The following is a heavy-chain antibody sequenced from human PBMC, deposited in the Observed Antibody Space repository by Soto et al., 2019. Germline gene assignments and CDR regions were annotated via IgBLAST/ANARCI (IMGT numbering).Heavy chain of an antibody. CDR2: IYYSGST. J-gene: IGHJ4*02. CDR1: GGSISSYY. V-gene: IGHV4-59*01. Sequence: PSETLSLTCTVSGGSISSYYWSWIRQPPGKGLEWIGYIYYSGSTNYNPSIKIRITIKKDTSKNQFSLKLSSVSAADTAVYYCAGEVIAVAGLDYWGQGTLVTVS. D-gene: IGHD6-19*01. CDR3: AGEVIAVAGLDY.